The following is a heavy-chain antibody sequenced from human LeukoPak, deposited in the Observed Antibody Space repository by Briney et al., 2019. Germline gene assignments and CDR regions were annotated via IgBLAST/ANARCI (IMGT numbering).Heavy chain of an antibody. V-gene: IGHV3-74*01. CDR2: INSDGSST. D-gene: IGHD3-22*01. Sequence: GGSLRLSCAASGFTFSSYWIHWVRQAPGKGLVWVSRINSDGSSTSYADSVKGRFTISRDNAKNTLYLQMNSLRAEDTAVYYCARDPNYYDSSGYYYAGNDAFDIWGQGTMVTVSS. CDR3: ARDPNYYDSSGYYYAGNDAFDI. CDR1: GFTFSSYW. J-gene: IGHJ3*02.